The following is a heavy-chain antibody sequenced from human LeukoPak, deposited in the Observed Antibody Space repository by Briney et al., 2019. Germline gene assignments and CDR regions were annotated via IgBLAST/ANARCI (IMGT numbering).Heavy chain of an antibody. J-gene: IGHJ6*02. CDR2: IYYSGST. CDR1: GGSISSYY. D-gene: IGHD3-3*01. V-gene: IGHV4-59*12. CDR3: ASSNVLRFLEWPIDGMDV. Sequence: SETLSLTCTVSGGSISSYYWSWIRQPPGKGLEWIGYIYYSGSTNYNPSLKSRVTISVDTSKNQFSLKLSSVTAADTAVYYCASSNVLRFLEWPIDGMDVWGQGTTVTVSS.